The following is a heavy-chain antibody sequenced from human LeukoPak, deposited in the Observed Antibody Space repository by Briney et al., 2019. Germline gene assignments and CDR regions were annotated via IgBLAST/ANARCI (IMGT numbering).Heavy chain of an antibody. CDR3: ARDHDCSGGSCYSEPTHYYYYMDV. J-gene: IGHJ6*03. D-gene: IGHD2-15*01. CDR1: GYTFTGYY. V-gene: IGHV1-2*02. Sequence: ASVKVSCKASGYTFTGYYMHWVRQAPGQGLEWIGWINPNSGGTNYAQKFQGKGTMTRDTSIRTAYMELSRLRSDNTAVYYCARDHDCSGGSCYSEPTHYYYYMDVWGKGTTVTVSS. CDR2: INPNSGGT.